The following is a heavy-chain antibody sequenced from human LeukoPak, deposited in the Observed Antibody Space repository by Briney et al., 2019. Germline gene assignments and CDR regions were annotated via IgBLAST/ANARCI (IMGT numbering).Heavy chain of an antibody. CDR1: GGSISSYY. CDR3: ARGDRVATTPWFDP. D-gene: IGHD5-12*01. V-gene: IGHV4-59*08. Sequence: SETLSLTYTVSGGSISSYYWSWIRQPPGKGLEWIGYIYYSGSTNYNPSLKSRVTISVDTSKNQFSLKLSSVTAADTAVYYCARGDRVATTPWFDPWGQGTLVTVAS. CDR2: IYYSGST. J-gene: IGHJ5*02.